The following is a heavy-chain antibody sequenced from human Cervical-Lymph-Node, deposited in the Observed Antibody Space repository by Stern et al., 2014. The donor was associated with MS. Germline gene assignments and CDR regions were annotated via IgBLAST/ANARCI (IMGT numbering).Heavy chain of an antibody. CDR1: GYTFTNYG. Sequence: VHLLDSGAEVKKPGASVKVSCKASGYTFTNYGISWVRQAPGQGLQRMGWISPYNGNTNYAQNLQGRVTMTTDTSTSTAYMELRSLRSDDTAVYYCARESLYYGIDVWGQGTTVIVSS. V-gene: IGHV1-18*01. CDR2: ISPYNGNT. CDR3: ARESLYYGIDV. J-gene: IGHJ6*02.